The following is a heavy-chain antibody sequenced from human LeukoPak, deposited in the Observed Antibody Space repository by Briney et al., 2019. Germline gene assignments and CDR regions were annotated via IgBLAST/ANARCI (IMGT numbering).Heavy chain of an antibody. CDR1: GGSFTSYY. CDR3: ARELRWLGGYYGMDV. V-gene: IGHV4-34*01. J-gene: IGHJ6*02. Sequence: SETLSLTCAVYGGSFTSYYWSWIRQPPGKGLEWIGEISHTGHTNYNPSLKSRVTMSVETSKNQLSLILSSVTAADTAVYYCARELRWLGGYYGMDVWGQGTTVTVSS. CDR2: ISHTGHT. D-gene: IGHD4-23*01.